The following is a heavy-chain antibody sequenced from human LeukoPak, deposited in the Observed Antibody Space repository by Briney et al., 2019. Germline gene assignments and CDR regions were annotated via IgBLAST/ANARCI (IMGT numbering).Heavy chain of an antibody. J-gene: IGHJ4*02. CDR2: IIPILGIA. CDR1: GGTFSSYA. CDR3: ARDPGRDGYNWRDY. D-gene: IGHD5-24*01. Sequence: GASVKFSCKASGGTFSSYAISWVRQAPGQGLEWMGRIIPILGIANYAQKFQGRVTITADKSTSTAYMELSSLRSEDTAVYYCARDPGRDGYNWRDYWGQGTLVTVSS. V-gene: IGHV1-69*04.